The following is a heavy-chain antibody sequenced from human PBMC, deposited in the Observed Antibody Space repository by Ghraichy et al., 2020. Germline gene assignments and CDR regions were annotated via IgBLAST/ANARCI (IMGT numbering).Heavy chain of an antibody. V-gene: IGHV3-23*01. CDR3: AKSSPFWSHRYYFDY. Sequence: LSLTCAASGFTFSSYAMSWVRQAPGKGLEWVSAISGSGGSTYYADSVKGRFTISRDNSKNTLYLQMNSLRAEDTAVYYCAKSSPFWSHRYYFDYWGQGTLVTVSS. CDR1: GFTFSSYA. J-gene: IGHJ4*02. D-gene: IGHD3-3*01. CDR2: ISGSGGST.